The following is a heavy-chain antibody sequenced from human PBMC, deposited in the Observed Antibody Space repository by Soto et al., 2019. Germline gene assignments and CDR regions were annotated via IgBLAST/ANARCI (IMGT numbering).Heavy chain of an antibody. J-gene: IGHJ5*02. CDR1: GGSLGGYY. D-gene: IGHD1-7*01. Sequence: QVQLLQWGTGALKPSETLSLTCTVHGGSLGGYYWNWIRQSPGKALEWIGEVSHVDSTNYNPSLKGRASISLDTPKNQFSLKLTSMTAADTAVYYCARAYLTGTTPPYNWFDRRGQGTLVTVSS. CDR3: ARAYLTGTTPPYNWFDR. CDR2: VSHVDST. V-gene: IGHV4-34*01.